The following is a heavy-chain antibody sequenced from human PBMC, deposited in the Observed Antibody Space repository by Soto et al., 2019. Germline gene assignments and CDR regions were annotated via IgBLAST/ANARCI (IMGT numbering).Heavy chain of an antibody. J-gene: IGHJ4*02. D-gene: IGHD5-12*01. Sequence: PSETLSLTCTVSGASISYGGFSWSWIRQSPGKGLEWIGYISHLESTYFHPSFKSRLTMSIDRTRNQFSLKLSSVTAADMAVYYCARGGGYVSFDYWGQGVLVTV. V-gene: IGHV4-30-2*06. CDR1: GASISYGGFS. CDR3: ARGGGYVSFDY. CDR2: ISHLEST.